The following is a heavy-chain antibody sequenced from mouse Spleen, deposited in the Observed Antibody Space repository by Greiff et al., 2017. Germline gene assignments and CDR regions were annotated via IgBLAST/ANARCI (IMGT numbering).Heavy chain of an antibody. CDR1: GYTFTSYW. CDR3: ARGLREFAY. D-gene: IGHD2-4*01. Sequence: VQLQESGAELAKPGASVKMSCKASGYTFTSYWMHWVKQRPGQGLEWIGYINPSTGYTEYNQKFKDKATLTADESSSTAYMQLSSLTSEDSAVYYCARGLREFAYWGQGTLVTVSA. CDR2: INPSTGYT. J-gene: IGHJ3*01. V-gene: IGHV1-7*01.